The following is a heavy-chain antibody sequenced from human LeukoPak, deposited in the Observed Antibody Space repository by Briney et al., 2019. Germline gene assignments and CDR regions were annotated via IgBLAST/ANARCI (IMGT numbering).Heavy chain of an antibody. V-gene: IGHV3-74*01. CDR1: GFTFGSYW. D-gene: IGHD6-13*01. Sequence: GGSLRLSCAASGFTFGSYWMHWVRQAPGKGLVWVSRINSDGSSTSYADSVKGRFTISRDNAKNTLYLQMNSLRAEDTAVYYCARGGGIAAAGGDAFDIWGQGTMVTVSS. J-gene: IGHJ3*02. CDR3: ARGGGIAAAGGDAFDI. CDR2: INSDGSST.